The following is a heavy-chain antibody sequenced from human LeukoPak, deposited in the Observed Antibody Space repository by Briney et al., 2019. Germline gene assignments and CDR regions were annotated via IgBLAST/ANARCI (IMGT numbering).Heavy chain of an antibody. J-gene: IGHJ6*03. Sequence: GGSLRLSCAASGFSLDDYGMSWVRQAPGKGLEWVSGINWNGGSTGYADSVKGRFTISRDNAKNSLYVQMNSLRAEDTALYYCAKGGYQLLLVNYMDVWGKGTTVTVSS. V-gene: IGHV3-20*04. CDR2: INWNGGST. CDR3: AKGGYQLLLVNYMDV. CDR1: GFSLDDYG. D-gene: IGHD2-2*01.